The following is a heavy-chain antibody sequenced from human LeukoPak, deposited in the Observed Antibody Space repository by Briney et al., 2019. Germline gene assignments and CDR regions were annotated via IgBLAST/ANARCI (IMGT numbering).Heavy chain of an antibody. J-gene: IGHJ5*02. Sequence: SETLSLTCTVSGGSIGRYSWNWIRKPPGKGLEWIGYVYYTGSTNYNPSLKSRVSILVDTSKNQFSLTLNSVTAADTAVYYCARDLGSGYDYWFDPWGQGTLVTVSS. CDR2: VYYTGST. CDR3: ARDLGSGYDYWFDP. CDR1: GGSIGRYS. D-gene: IGHD5-12*01. V-gene: IGHV4-59*12.